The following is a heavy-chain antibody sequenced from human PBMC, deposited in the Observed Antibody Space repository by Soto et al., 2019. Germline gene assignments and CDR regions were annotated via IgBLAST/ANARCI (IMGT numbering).Heavy chain of an antibody. D-gene: IGHD1-1*01. CDR2: IYYTGNT. J-gene: IGHJ4*02. V-gene: IGHV4-31*01. CDR1: GGSISGGGTGSY. CDR3: ASGHDAYKVRY. Sequence: QVQLQESGPGLMKPSQTLSLTCTVSGGSISGGGTGSYWTWIRQVPGKGLEWIGYIYYTGNTYYHPSLKSLPTISIDTSENQFSLKLTSVTAADTAVYFCASGHDAYKVRYWGQGTLVTVSS.